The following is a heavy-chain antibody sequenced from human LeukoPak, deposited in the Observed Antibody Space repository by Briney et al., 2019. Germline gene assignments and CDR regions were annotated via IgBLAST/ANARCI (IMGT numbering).Heavy chain of an antibody. CDR1: GGSISRYY. CDR2: IYYSGST. Sequence: PSETLSLTCTVSGGSISRYYWSWIRQPPGEGLEWIGYIYYSGSTNYNPSLKSRVTISVDTSKNQFSLKLSSVTAADTAVYYCARAHGAYFDLWGRGTLVTVSS. D-gene: IGHD3-10*01. CDR3: ARAHGAYFDL. J-gene: IGHJ2*01. V-gene: IGHV4-59*01.